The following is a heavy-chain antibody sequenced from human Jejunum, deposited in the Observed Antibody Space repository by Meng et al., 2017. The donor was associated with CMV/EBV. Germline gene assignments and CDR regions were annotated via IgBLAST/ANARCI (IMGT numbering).Heavy chain of an antibody. CDR3: ASQGVSTSGFDP. V-gene: IGHV3-11*05. D-gene: IGHD2-8*01. Sequence: QAQLVESGGHLVKPGGSLRLSCAASGFTFSDHYMSWIRRAPGKGLEWVSYISASSRFTNYIDSVKGRFTISRDNAQNSLFLQMNSLRAEDTAIYYCASQGVSTSGFDPWGQGTLVTVPS. CDR1: GFTFSDHY. CDR2: ISASSRFT. J-gene: IGHJ5*02.